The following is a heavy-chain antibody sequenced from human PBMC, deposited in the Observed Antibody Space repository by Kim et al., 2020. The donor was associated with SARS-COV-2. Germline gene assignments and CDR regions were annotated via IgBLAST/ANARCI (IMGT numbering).Heavy chain of an antibody. CDR2: ISYSGNS. CDR3: ASGHPLYY. CDR1: GGSIRSGGKF. Sequence: SETLSLTCSVSGGSIRSGGKFWTWIRQHPAKGLEGVGYISYSGNSHYSPSLRSRVSISLQTSENHFSLELTSVTAADTAVYYCASGHPLYYWGQGSLV. J-gene: IGHJ4*02. V-gene: IGHV4-31*03.